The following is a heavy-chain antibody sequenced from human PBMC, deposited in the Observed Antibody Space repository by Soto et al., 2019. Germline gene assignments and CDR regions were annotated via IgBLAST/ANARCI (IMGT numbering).Heavy chain of an antibody. CDR1: GFTFSSYW. CDR3: ARRAAVAGHFDY. V-gene: IGHV3-74*01. CDR2: INSDGSST. D-gene: IGHD6-19*01. J-gene: IGHJ4*02. Sequence: SLRLSCAASGFTFSSYWMHWVRQAPGKGLVWVSRINSDGSSTSYADSVKGRFTISRDNAKNTLYLQMNSLRAEDTAVYYCARRAAVAGHFDYWGQGTLVTVSS.